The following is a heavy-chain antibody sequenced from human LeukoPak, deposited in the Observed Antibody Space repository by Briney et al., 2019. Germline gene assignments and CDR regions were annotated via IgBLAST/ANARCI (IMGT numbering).Heavy chain of an antibody. CDR2: IFYTGST. CDR3: ARRAVPTWYFDL. CDR1: GGSISSYY. D-gene: IGHD4-17*01. V-gene: IGHV4-59*08. Sequence: SETLPLTCTVSGGSISSYYWTWIRQPPGKGLEWIGYIFYTGSTNYNPSFKSRVTMSVDTSNNQFSLKLTSVTAADTAVYYCARRAVPTWYFDLWGRGTLVTVSS. J-gene: IGHJ2*01.